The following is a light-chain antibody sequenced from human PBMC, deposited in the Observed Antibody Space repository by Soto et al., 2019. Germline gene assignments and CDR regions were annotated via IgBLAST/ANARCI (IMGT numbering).Light chain of an antibody. J-gene: IGKJ2*01. CDR1: QSVSSN. V-gene: IGKV3-15*01. Sequence: EVVLTQSPGTLSLSPGEGATLSCRASQSVSSNLAWYQQKPGQAPRLLIYGASTRATGIPARFSGSGSGTDFTLTISSLQSEDFAVYYCQQYNNWPYTFGQGTKVDIK. CDR2: GAS. CDR3: QQYNNWPYT.